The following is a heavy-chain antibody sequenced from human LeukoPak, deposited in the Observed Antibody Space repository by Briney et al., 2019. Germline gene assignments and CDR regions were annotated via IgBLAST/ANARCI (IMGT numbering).Heavy chain of an antibody. CDR2: IYHSGST. D-gene: IGHD4-17*01. J-gene: IGHJ2*01. V-gene: IGHV4-38-2*02. CDR3: ARTGDYVWYFDL. CDR1: GYSISSGYY. Sequence: NPSETLSLTCTVSGYSISSGYYWGWIRQPPGKGLEWIGSIYHSGSTYYNPSLKSRVTISIDTSKNQFSLKLSSVTAADTAVYYCARTGDYVWYFDLWGRGTLVTVSS.